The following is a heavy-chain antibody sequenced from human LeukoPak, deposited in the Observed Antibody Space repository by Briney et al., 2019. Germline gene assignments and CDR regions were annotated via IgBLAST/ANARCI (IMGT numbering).Heavy chain of an antibody. CDR3: AREGGFYRPLDY. J-gene: IGHJ4*02. D-gene: IGHD3-3*01. Sequence: SGTLSLTCAVSGGSISRSDWWTWVRQPPGKGLEWIGEVHLDGRTNYNPSLKSRLIMSVDLPENHISLKLTSVTAADTAVYYCAREGGFYRPLDYSGQGTLVTVSS. CDR1: GGSISRSDW. V-gene: IGHV4-4*02. CDR2: VHLDGRT.